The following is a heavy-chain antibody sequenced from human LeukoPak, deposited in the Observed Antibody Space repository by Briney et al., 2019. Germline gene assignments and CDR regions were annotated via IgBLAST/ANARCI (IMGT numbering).Heavy chain of an antibody. J-gene: IGHJ6*03. CDR2: IWYDGSNK. D-gene: IGHD4-17*01. Sequence: GGSLRLSCAACGFTFSSYGMHWVRQAPGKGLEWVAVIWYDGSNKYYADSVKGRFTISRDNSKNTLYLQMNSLRAEDTAVYYCATFMTTVTPNHRDPPRMHVWGKGTTVTVSS. CDR3: ATFMTTVTPNHRDPPRMHV. CDR1: GFTFSSYG. V-gene: IGHV3-33*01.